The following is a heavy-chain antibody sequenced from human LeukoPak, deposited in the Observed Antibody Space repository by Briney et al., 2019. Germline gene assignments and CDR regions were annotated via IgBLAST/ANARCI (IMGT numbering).Heavy chain of an antibody. Sequence: GGSLRLSCAASGFTFGPYYMTWVRQAPGKELEWVGRIRSNSDGGTIDYAAPVKGRFTLSRDDSKTTLYLQMNSLQTEDTAVYYCAADFYDSTWGQGTLVTVSS. J-gene: IGHJ5*02. D-gene: IGHD3-22*01. CDR1: GFTFGPYY. V-gene: IGHV3-15*01. CDR3: AADFYDST. CDR2: IRSNSDGGTI.